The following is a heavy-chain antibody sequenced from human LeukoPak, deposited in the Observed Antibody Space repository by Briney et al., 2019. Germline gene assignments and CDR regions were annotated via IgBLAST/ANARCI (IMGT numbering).Heavy chain of an antibody. CDR3: ASTRDYYYYGMDV. CDR2: INHSGST. J-gene: IGHJ6*02. D-gene: IGHD6-6*01. CDR1: GGSFSGYY. Sequence: SETLSLTCAVYGGSFSGYYWSWIRQPPGKGLEWIGEINHSGSTNYNPSLKSRVTISVDTSKNQFSLKLSSVTAADTAVYYCASTRDYYYYGMDVWGQGTTVTASS. V-gene: IGHV4-34*01.